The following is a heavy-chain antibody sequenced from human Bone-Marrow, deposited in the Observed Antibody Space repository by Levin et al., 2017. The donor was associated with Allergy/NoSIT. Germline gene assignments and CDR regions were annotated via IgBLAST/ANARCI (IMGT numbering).Heavy chain of an antibody. J-gene: IGHJ4*02. CDR2: IYYSGST. CDR3: ARAAYYEFVWGSFRFFDH. CDR1: GCSLTNGDYY. Sequence: SQTLSLTCAVSGCSLTNGDYYWSWIRQSQGKGLEWIGYIYYSGSTYYNPSLKSRVLISIDTSENQFSLKLKSVTAADTAVYFCARAAYYEFVWGSFRFFDHWGQGSLVTVSS. D-gene: IGHD3-16*02. V-gene: IGHV4-30-4*01.